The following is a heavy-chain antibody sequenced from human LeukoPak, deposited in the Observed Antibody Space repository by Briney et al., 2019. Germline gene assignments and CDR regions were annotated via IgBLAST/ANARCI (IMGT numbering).Heavy chain of an antibody. Sequence: ASVKVSCKASGYTFTGYYMHWVRQAPGQGLEWMGWINPNSGGTNYAQRFQGRVTMTEDTSTDTAYMELSSLRSEDTAVYYCATWRYCSSTSCYHLEDYWGQGTLVTVSS. CDR3: ATWRYCSSTSCYHLEDY. J-gene: IGHJ4*02. V-gene: IGHV1-2*02. CDR1: GYTFTGYY. CDR2: INPNSGGT. D-gene: IGHD2-2*01.